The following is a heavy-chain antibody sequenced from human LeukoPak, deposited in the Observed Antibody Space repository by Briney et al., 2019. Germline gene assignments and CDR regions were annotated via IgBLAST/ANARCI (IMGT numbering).Heavy chain of an antibody. Sequence: TLSLTCTVSGDSISRGDYYWTWIRQHPGQGLEGIVCIYCSGSTYYKMSVKSRVIISADTSKNPLFLKLSCVTAADTAVYYCARVREATIDSFIDYWGQGILVTVSS. CDR3: ARVREATIDSFIDY. J-gene: IGHJ4*02. D-gene: IGHD4/OR15-4a*01. V-gene: IGHV4-31*03. CDR1: GDSISRGDYY. CDR2: IYCSGST.